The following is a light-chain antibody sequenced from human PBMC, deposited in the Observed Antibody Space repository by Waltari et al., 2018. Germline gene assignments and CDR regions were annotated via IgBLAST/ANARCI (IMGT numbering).Light chain of an antibody. CDR3: ATWDNTLRDVV. CDR2: DNN. J-gene: IGLJ2*01. V-gene: IGLV1-51*01. Sequence: QSVLTQPPSVSEAPGQKVTIPCSGSSSNIGNYYVSWYHHLPGAAPKLGIYDNNKRPSGIPDRVSASKSGTSATLDITGLQIGDEADYYCATWDNTLRDVVFGGGTKLTVL. CDR1: SSNIGNYY.